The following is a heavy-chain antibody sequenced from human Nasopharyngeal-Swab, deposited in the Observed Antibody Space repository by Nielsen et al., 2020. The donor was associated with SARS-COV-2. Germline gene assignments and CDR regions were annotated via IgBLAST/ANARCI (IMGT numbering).Heavy chain of an antibody. J-gene: IGHJ6*02. V-gene: IGHV1-8*02. CDR2: MNPNSGNT. CDR1: GYTFTGYY. D-gene: IGHD2-15*01. Sequence: ASVKVSCKASGYTFTGYYMHWVRQATGQGLEWMGWMNPNSGNTGYAQKFQGRVTMTRNTSISTAYMELSSLRSEDTAVYYCAREGYCSGGSHLLCFYYGMDVWGQGTTVTVPS. CDR3: AREGYCSGGSHLLCFYYGMDV.